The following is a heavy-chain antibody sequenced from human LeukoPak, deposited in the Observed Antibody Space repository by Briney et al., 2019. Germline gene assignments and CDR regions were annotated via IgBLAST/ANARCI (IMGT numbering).Heavy chain of an antibody. D-gene: IGHD4-23*01. CDR3: ARAPDAGGNGAFDI. Sequence: SETLSLTCTVSGYSISSGYYWGWIRQPPGKGLEWIGSLYHSGSTYYNPSLKSRVTISVDTSKNQFSLKLSSVTAADTAVYYCARAPDAGGNGAFDIWGQGTMVTVSS. J-gene: IGHJ3*02. V-gene: IGHV4-38-2*02. CDR1: GYSISSGYY. CDR2: LYHSGST.